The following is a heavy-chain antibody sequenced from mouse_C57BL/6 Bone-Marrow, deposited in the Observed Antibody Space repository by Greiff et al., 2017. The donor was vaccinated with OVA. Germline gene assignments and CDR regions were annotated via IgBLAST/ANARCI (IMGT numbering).Heavy chain of an antibody. Sequence: VKLMESGAELVRPGASVTLSCKASGYTFTDYEMHWVKQTPVHGLEWIGAIDPETGGTAYNQKFKGKAILTADKSSSTAYMELRSLTSEDSAVYYCTRQTVDDYWGQGTTLTVSS. CDR1: GYTFTDYE. D-gene: IGHD1-1*01. CDR3: TRQTVDDY. J-gene: IGHJ2*01. V-gene: IGHV1-15*01. CDR2: IDPETGGT.